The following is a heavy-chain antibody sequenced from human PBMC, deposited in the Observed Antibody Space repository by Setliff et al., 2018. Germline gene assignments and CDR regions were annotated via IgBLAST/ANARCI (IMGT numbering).Heavy chain of an antibody. J-gene: IGHJ4*02. CDR3: ARGRAGHSGH. CDR1: GDSIGRGGSS. V-gene: IGHV4-31*03. CDR2: IYYTGST. Sequence: PSETLSLTCTVSGDSIGRGGSSWSWIRHHPEKGLEWIGYIYYTGSTYYTPSLKSRVTISVDTSKNQFSLKLSSVTAADTAVYYCARGRAGHSGHWGQGTPVTVSS. D-gene: IGHD6-19*01.